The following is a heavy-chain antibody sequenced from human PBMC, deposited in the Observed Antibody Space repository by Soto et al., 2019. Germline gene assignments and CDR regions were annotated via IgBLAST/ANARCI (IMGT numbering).Heavy chain of an antibody. CDR1: SGSFSGYY. CDR2: VNLGGNT. Sequence: SETLSLTCSVYSGSFSGYYWSWIRQSPVKGLEWIGSVNLGGNTNYSPPLKSRATISIDVSKNQFSLSLTSLTAADSGVYFCARTMTTVTTLGMDVWGQGTTVTVSS. D-gene: IGHD4-4*01. J-gene: IGHJ6*02. V-gene: IGHV4-34*01. CDR3: ARTMTTVTTLGMDV.